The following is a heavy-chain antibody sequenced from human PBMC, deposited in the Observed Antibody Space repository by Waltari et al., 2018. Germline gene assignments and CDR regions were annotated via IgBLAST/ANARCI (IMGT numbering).Heavy chain of an antibody. Sequence: QVHLQESGPGLVKPSGTLSLTCAVSGASISNDNWWSWVRQPPGKGLGWIGEIYHSGSTHYNPSLKSRVIISVDKSKNQFSVEVTSVSAADTAVYYCAMHSDWAIDHWGQGTLVTVSS. D-gene: IGHD6-19*01. CDR1: GASISNDNW. J-gene: IGHJ4*02. V-gene: IGHV4-4*02. CDR2: IYHSGST. CDR3: AMHSDWAIDH.